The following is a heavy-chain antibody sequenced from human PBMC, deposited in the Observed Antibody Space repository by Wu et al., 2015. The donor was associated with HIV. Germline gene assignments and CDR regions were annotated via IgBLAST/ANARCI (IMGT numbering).Heavy chain of an antibody. D-gene: IGHD2-2*02. Sequence: QVQLVQSGAEVKKPGASVKVSCKASGYTFTGYYMHWVRQAPGQGLEWMGWINPNSGGTNYAQKFQGRVTMTRDTSISTAYMELSRLRSDDTAVYYCARYESCSSTSCYTGRASFDIWGQGQVVTVSS. V-gene: IGHV1-2*02. CDR2: INPNSGGT. CDR1: GYTFTGYY. J-gene: IGHJ3*02. CDR3: ARYESCSSTSCYTGRASFDI.